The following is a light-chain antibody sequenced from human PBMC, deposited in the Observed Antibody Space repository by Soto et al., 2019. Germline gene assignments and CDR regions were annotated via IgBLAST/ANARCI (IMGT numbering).Light chain of an antibody. Sequence: DIQMTQSPYTLSPSVGDRVSITCRASQSISGWLAWYQQKPGKAPKLLIYDASSLESGVPSRFSGSGSGTEFSLTISRLQPDDFATYYCQQYNSYSVNAFGQGTKLEIE. J-gene: IGKJ2*01. CDR1: QSISGW. V-gene: IGKV1-5*01. CDR2: DAS. CDR3: QQYNSYSVNA.